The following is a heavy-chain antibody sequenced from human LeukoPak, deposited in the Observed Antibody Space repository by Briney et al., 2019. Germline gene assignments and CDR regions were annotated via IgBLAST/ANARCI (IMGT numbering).Heavy chain of an antibody. D-gene: IGHD2-2*01. CDR1: GGSISSSSYY. CDR3: ARVKGRSTSSSRWAFDY. V-gene: IGHV4-39*07. Sequence: SETLSLTCTVSGGSISSSSYYWGWIRQPPGKGLEWIGSIYYSGSTYYNPSLKSRVTISVDTSKNQFSLKLSSVTAADTAVYYCARVKGRSTSSSRWAFDYWGQGILVTVSS. CDR2: IYYSGST. J-gene: IGHJ4*02.